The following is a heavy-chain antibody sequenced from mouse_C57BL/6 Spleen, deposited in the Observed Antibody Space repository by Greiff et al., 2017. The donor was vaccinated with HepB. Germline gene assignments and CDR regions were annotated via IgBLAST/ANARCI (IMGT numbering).Heavy chain of an antibody. Sequence: VQGVESGPGLVQPSQSLSITCTVSGFSLTSYGVHWVRQSPGKGLEWLGVIWSGGSTDYNAAFISRLSISKDNSKSQVFFKMNSLQADDTAIYYCASAIYYDYDGFAYWGQGTLVTVSA. CDR1: GFSLTSYG. D-gene: IGHD2-4*01. J-gene: IGHJ3*01. V-gene: IGHV2-2*01. CDR2: IWSGGST. CDR3: ASAIYYDYDGFAY.